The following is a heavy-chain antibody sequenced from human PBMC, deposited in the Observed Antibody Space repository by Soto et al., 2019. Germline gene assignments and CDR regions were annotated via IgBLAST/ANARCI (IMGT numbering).Heavy chain of an antibody. D-gene: IGHD3-10*01. Sequence: ASVKASCKVSGYTLTELSMHWVRQAPGKGLEWMGGFDPEDGETIYAQKFQGRVTMTEDTSTDTAYMELSSLRSEDTAVYYCATRGLLWFGELLHWFDPWGQGTLVTVSS. CDR2: FDPEDGET. CDR3: ATRGLLWFGELLHWFDP. J-gene: IGHJ5*02. CDR1: GYTLTELS. V-gene: IGHV1-24*01.